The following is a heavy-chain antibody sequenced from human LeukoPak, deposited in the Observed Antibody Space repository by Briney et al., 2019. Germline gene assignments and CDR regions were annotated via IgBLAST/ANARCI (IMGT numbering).Heavy chain of an antibody. J-gene: IGHJ6*02. CDR1: GYTFTGYY. D-gene: IGHD2-8*01. Sequence: ASVKVSCKASGYTFTGYYMHWARQAPGQGLEWMGWINPNSGGTNYAQKFQGRVTMTRDTSTSTVYMELSSLRSEDTAVYYCARDTVDYLWCMDVWGQGTTVTVSS. CDR3: ARDTVDYLWCMDV. CDR2: INPNSGGT. V-gene: IGHV1-2*02.